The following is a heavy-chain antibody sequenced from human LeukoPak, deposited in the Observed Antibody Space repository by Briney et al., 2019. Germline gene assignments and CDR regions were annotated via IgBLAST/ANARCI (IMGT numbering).Heavy chain of an antibody. CDR2: ISSSSSYI. D-gene: IGHD6-19*01. V-gene: IGHV3-21*01. CDR3: ARDFRSPGIAVAGTLDY. CDR1: GFTFSSYS. J-gene: IGHJ4*02. Sequence: PGGSLRLSCAASGFTFSSYSMNWVRQAPGKGLEWVASISSSSSYIYYADAVKGRFTISRDNAKNSLYLQMNSLRAEDTAVYCCARDFRSPGIAVAGTLDYWGQGTLVTVSS.